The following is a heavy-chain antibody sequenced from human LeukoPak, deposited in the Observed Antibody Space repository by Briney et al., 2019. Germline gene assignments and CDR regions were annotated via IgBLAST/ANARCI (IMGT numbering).Heavy chain of an antibody. D-gene: IGHD3-22*01. Sequence: WASVTVSCKASGYTFTGYYMHWVRQAPGQGLEWMGRINPNSGGTNYAQKFQGRVTMTRDTSISTAYMELSRLRSDDTAVYYCARARGREYYYDSLYGTWGQGTLVTVSS. J-gene: IGHJ4*02. CDR3: ARARGREYYYDSLYGT. CDR2: INPNSGGT. CDR1: GYTFTGYY. V-gene: IGHV1-2*06.